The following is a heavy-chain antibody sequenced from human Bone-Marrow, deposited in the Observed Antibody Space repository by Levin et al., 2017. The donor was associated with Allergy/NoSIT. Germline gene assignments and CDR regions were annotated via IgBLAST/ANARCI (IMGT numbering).Heavy chain of an antibody. D-gene: IGHD6-13*01. V-gene: IGHV3-66*01. J-gene: IGHJ5*02. CDR3: ARDRGRGRQRQLALLGWFDP. CDR2: IYSGGTT. CDR1: EFTVSSNY. Sequence: GESLKISCAASEFTVSSNYMSWVRQAPGKGLEWVSVIYSGGTTYYADSVKGRFTISRDNSKNMLYLQMNNLRAEDTAVYYCARDRGRGRQRQLALLGWFDPWGQGTLVTVSS.